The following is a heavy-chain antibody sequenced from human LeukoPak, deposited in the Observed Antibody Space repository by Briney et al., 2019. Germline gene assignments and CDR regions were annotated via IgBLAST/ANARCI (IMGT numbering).Heavy chain of an antibody. CDR3: ARDPRQLEDYYYYYYMDV. J-gene: IGHJ6*03. V-gene: IGHV1-46*01. CDR2: INPSGGST. Sequence: ASVKVSCKASGYTFTSYYMHWVRQAPGQGLEWMGIINPSGGSTSYAQKFQGRVTMTRDMSTSTVYMELSSLRSDDTAVYYCARDPRQLEDYYYYYYMDVWGKGTTVTVSS. CDR1: GYTFTSYY. D-gene: IGHD6-6*01.